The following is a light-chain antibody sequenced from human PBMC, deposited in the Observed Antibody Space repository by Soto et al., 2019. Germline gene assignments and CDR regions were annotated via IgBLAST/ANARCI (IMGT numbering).Light chain of an antibody. CDR3: SSYRSSNTPVV. CDR2: DVT. CDR1: SSDVGSHNT. J-gene: IGLJ2*01. V-gene: IGLV2-14*01. Sequence: QSALTQPAPVSGSPGQSITIPCTGTSSDVGSHNTVSWYQQHPGKAPKLMIYDVTNRPSGVSYRFSGSKSGNTASLTISGLQAEDEADYYCSSYRSSNTPVVFGGGTKLTVL.